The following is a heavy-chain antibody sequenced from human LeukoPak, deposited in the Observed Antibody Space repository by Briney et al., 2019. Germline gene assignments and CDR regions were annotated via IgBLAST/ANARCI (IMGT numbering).Heavy chain of an antibody. V-gene: IGHV3-23*01. CDR3: VKSRRVGTNQRGLFDY. Sequence: GGSPRLSCAGSGFTFSNYAMTWVRQAPGKGLEWVSRVSGSGRNTFYPDSVEGRFTISRDNSKNTVYLQMNSLRADDTAVYYCVKSRRVGTNQRGLFDYWGQGTLVTVSS. J-gene: IGHJ4*02. D-gene: IGHD1-26*01. CDR2: VSGSGRNT. CDR1: GFTFSNYA.